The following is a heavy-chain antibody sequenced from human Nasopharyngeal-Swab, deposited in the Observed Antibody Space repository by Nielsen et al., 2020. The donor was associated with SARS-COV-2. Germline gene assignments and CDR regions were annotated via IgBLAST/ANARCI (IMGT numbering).Heavy chain of an antibody. CDR2: INAKSGGP. V-gene: IGHV1-2*02. J-gene: IGHJ4*02. Sequence: ASVKVSCKASGYTFTGYYIHWVRQAPGQGLECMGWINAKSGGPEYARKFQGRVTMTRDASINTAYMELSNLRSDDTAMYFCARDAYVWSCDSGSYVPLYWGQGTLVTVSS. D-gene: IGHD3-22*01. CDR1: GYTFTGYY. CDR3: ARDAYVWSCDSGSYVPLY.